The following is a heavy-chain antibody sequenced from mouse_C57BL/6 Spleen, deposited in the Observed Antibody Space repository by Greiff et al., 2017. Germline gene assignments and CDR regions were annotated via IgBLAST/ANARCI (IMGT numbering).Heavy chain of an antibody. D-gene: IGHD1-1*01. CDR1: GYTFTSYW. CDR2: IHPNSGST. Sequence: QVQLKQPGAELVKPGASVKLSCKASGYTFTSYWMHWVKQRPGQGLEWIGMIHPNSGSTNYNEKFKSKAKLTVDKSSSTAYMQLSSLTSEDSAVYYCAPGYWYGSSYGDSLDYWGQGTTLTVSS. CDR3: APGYWYGSSYGDSLDY. V-gene: IGHV1-64*01. J-gene: IGHJ2*01.